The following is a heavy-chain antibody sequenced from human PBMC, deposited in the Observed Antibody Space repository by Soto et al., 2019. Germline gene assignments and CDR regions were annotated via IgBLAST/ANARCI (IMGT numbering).Heavy chain of an antibody. Sequence: WASVKVSCKASGYPLTAKYLHWVGQAPGQGLEWMGWINPSSGGTKEAQKFRGRVTMTRDTSISAAYMELSRLTSDDTAVYYCAKGGSSWTEWFDPWGQGTLVTVSS. CDR3: AKGGSSWTEWFDP. V-gene: IGHV1-2*02. CDR1: GYPLTAKY. J-gene: IGHJ5*02. CDR2: INPSSGGT. D-gene: IGHD6-13*01.